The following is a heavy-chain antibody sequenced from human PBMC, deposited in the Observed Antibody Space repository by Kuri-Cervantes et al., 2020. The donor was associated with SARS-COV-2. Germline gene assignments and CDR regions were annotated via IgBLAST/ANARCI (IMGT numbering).Heavy chain of an antibody. V-gene: IGHV4-59*01. Sequence: ESLKISCAASGFTFSSYWMSWIRQPPGKGLEWIGYVSYNGATAYNPSLKSRVTMSLDTSKNQFSLRLSSVTAADTAVYYCSGRVDFSSVDYWGQGTLVTVSS. CDR3: SGRVDFSSVDY. J-gene: IGHJ4*02. CDR1: GFTFSSYW. D-gene: IGHD3/OR15-3a*01. CDR2: VSYNGAT.